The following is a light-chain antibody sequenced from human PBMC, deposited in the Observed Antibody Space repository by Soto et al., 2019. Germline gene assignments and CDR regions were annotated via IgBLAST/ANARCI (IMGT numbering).Light chain of an antibody. Sequence: QSVLTQPPSASGTPGQRVTISCSGSSSNFGSYSLNWYQQLPGTAPKLLIYCNNQRPSGVPDRFSGSKSGTSASLAISGLQSEDEADYYCAAWDDSLNGPVFGTGTKVTVL. J-gene: IGLJ1*01. CDR2: CNN. V-gene: IGLV1-44*01. CDR3: AAWDDSLNGPV. CDR1: SSNFGSYS.